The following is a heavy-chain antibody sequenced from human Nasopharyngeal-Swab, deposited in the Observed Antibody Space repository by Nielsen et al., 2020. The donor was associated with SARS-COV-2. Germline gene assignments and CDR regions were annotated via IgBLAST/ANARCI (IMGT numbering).Heavy chain of an antibody. Sequence: SETLSLTCTVSGGSISSSSYYWGWIRQPPGRGLEWIGSIYYSGSTYYNPSLKSRVTISVDTSKNQFSLKLSSVTAADTAVYYCARALKPSGSYGRAFDYWGQGTLVTVSS. CDR3: ARALKPSGSYGRAFDY. CDR1: GGSISSSSYY. J-gene: IGHJ4*02. D-gene: IGHD1-26*01. CDR2: IYYSGST. V-gene: IGHV4-39*07.